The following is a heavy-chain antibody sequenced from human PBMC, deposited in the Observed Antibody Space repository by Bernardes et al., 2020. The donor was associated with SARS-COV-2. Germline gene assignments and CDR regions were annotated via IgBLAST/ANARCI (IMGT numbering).Heavy chain of an antibody. V-gene: IGHV3-11*01. CDR1: GFSFSDYY. CDR2: ISRSDRRGESAK. CDR3: AREDINTNSFDY. J-gene: IGHJ4*02. Sequence: GGSLRLSCAASGFSFSDYYMSWIRQSPGKGLEWVSYISRSDRRGESAKSYADSVKGRFTISRDNAKNALFLQMNNLRAEDAAVYYCAREDINTNSFDYWGQGTPVTVSS. D-gene: IGHD2-8*01.